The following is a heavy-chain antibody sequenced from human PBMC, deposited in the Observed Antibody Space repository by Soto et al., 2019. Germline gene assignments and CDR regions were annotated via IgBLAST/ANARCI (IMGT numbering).Heavy chain of an antibody. CDR3: VRARYFTDSSGYTRCFDL. Sequence: PGGSLRLSCVASGFTLSDHYIDWVRQAPGRGLESVGRSRDQPRGHTTQYAAAVRGRFTTSREDSKNSVYLQMNSLESDDTAVYYCVRARYFTDSSGYTRCFDLWGQGTLVTVSS. D-gene: IGHD3-22*01. J-gene: IGHJ4*02. CDR2: SRDQPRGHTT. V-gene: IGHV3-72*01. CDR1: GFTLSDHY.